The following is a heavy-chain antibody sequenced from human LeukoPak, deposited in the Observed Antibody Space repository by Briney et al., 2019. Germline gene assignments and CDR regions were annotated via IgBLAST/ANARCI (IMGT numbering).Heavy chain of an antibody. Sequence: ASVKLSCKASGYTFNSYGISWVRQAPGQGLEWMGWISAYNGNTNYAQKLQGRVTMTTDTSTSTAYMELRSLKSDDTAVYYRARPTSSGWYHRPQSGHYFDYWGQGTLVTVSS. CDR2: ISAYNGNT. J-gene: IGHJ4*02. V-gene: IGHV1-18*01. CDR1: GYTFNSYG. CDR3: ARPTSSGWYHRPQSGHYFDY. D-gene: IGHD6-19*01.